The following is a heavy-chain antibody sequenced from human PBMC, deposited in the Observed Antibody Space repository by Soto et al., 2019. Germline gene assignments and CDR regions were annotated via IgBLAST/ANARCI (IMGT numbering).Heavy chain of an antibody. CDR1: GSFFTGYY. Sequence: AVQVSCKTSGSFFTGYYIHWMRQAPGQALEWMGWANPNSGGSNYAQKFQGRFTISRDTSNGIAYLQMLRLHIEDSAVYYCSGAESPDTAYFSRYLGRGTPVVFSS. CDR2: ANPNSGGS. J-gene: IGHJ4*02. D-gene: IGHD1-26*01. CDR3: SGAESPDTAYFSRY. V-gene: IGHV1-2*02.